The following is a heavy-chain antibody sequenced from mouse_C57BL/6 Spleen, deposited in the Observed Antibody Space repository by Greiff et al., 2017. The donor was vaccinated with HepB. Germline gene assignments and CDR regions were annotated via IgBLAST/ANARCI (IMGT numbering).Heavy chain of an antibody. CDR1: GYTFTDYY. CDR2: INPNNGGT. D-gene: IGHD1-1*01. V-gene: IGHV1-26*01. CDR3: ERGEGYYYGSSSYWYFDV. Sequence: EVQLQQSGPELVKPGASVKISCKASGYTFTDYYMNWVKQSHGKSLEWIGDINPNNGGTSYNQKFKGKATLTVDKSSSTAYMELRSLTSEDSAVYYCERGEGYYYGSSSYWYFDVWGTGTTVTVSS. J-gene: IGHJ1*03.